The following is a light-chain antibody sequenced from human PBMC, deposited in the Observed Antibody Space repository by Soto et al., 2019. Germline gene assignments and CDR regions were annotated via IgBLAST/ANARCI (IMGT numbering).Light chain of an antibody. CDR2: EVS. J-gene: IGLJ1*01. Sequence: SGLTPPASVSGSPGQSITISCPGTSSDVGSYNLVSWYQQHPGKAPKLMIYEVSKRPSGVSNRFSGSKSGNTASLTISGLQAEDEADYYCCSYAGSSTYVFGTGTKVTVL. CDR1: SSDVGSYNL. V-gene: IGLV2-23*02. CDR3: CSYAGSSTYV.